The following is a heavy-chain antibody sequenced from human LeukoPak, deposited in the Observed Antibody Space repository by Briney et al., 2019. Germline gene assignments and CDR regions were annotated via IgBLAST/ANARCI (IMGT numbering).Heavy chain of an antibody. CDR2: IYYSGST. J-gene: IGHJ3*02. CDR1: GGSISSYY. Sequence: SETLSLTCTVSGGSISSYYWSWIRQPPGKGLEWIGYIYYSGSTYYNPSLKSRVTISVDTSKNQFSLKLSSVTAADTAVYYCARGYYDSSGYYWDAFDIWGQGTMVTVSS. V-gene: IGHV4-59*08. CDR3: ARGYYDSSGYYWDAFDI. D-gene: IGHD3-22*01.